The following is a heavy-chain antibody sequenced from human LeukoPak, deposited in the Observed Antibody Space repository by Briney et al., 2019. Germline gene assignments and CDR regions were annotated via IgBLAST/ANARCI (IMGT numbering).Heavy chain of an antibody. J-gene: IGHJ4*02. CDR3: ARRTDSSGYYPDY. CDR1: GFTFRSYS. V-gene: IGHV3-21*01. CDR2: ISSVSSYI. D-gene: IGHD3-22*01. Sequence: GGSLRLSCAASGFTFRSYSMNWVRQAPGKGLEWVSSISSVSSYIYYADSVKGRFTISRDNAKNSLYLQMNSLRAEDTAVYYCARRTDSSGYYPDYWGQGTLVTVSS.